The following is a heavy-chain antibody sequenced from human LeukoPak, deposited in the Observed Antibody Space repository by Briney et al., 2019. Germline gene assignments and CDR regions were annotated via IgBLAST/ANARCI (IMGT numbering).Heavy chain of an antibody. J-gene: IGHJ5*02. CDR3: ARSTSVTTGTDWFDP. CDR2: INPSGGST. V-gene: IGHV1-46*03. CDR1: GYTLTELS. Sequence: ASVKVSCKVSGYTLTELSMHWVRQAPGQGLEWMGIINPSGGSTSYAQKFQGRVTMTRDTSTSTVYMELSSLRSEDTAVYYCARSTSVTTGTDWFDPWGQGTLVTVSS. D-gene: IGHD4-17*01.